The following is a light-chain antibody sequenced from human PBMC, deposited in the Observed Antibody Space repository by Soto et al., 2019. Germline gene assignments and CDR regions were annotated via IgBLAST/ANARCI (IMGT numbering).Light chain of an antibody. CDR2: EVS. CDR3: CSYTTSTTLV. J-gene: IGLJ1*01. Sequence: QSVLTQPASVSGSPGQSITISCTGTSSNVGSYNLVSWYQQHPGKAPKLMIYEVSKRPSGVSNRFSGSKSGNTASLTISGLQAEDEADYHCCSYTTSTTLVFGTGTKVTVL. V-gene: IGLV2-14*02. CDR1: SSNVGSYNL.